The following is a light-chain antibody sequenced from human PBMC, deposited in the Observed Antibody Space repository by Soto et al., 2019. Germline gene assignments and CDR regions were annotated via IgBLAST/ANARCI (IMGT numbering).Light chain of an antibody. CDR3: QQYGDSPQT. V-gene: IGKV3-20*01. J-gene: IGKJ1*01. CDR2: GAS. CDR1: QSVSSN. Sequence: EIVLTQSPATLSVSPGERATLPCRASQSVSSNLAWYQQIPGRAPRILIYGASSRATGIPDRFSGSGAGTDFTLTISRLEPEDFAVYYCQQYGDSPQTFGPGTKVDIK.